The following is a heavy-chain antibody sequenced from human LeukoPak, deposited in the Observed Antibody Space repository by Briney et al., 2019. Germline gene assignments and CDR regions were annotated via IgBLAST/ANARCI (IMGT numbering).Heavy chain of an antibody. CDR2: IYYSGST. J-gene: IGHJ4*02. D-gene: IGHD3-10*01. V-gene: IGHV4-59*01. Sequence: PETLSLTCTVSGGSISSFYWSWVRQPPGKGLQWIGYIYYSGSTNYNPSLKSRVTISVDTSKNQFSLQLTSVTAADTAIYYCARVLQIYGSGNYYKVFDYWGQGTLATVSS. CDR1: GGSISSFY. CDR3: ARVLQIYGSGNYYKVFDY.